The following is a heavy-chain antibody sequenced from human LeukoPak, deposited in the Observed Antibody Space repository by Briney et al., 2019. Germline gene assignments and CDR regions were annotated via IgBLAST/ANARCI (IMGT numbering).Heavy chain of an antibody. Sequence: SVKVSCKASGGTFSSYAISWVRQAPGQGLEWMGGIIPIFGTTNYAQKFQGRVTITADESTSTAYMELSSLRSEDTAVYYCARDSEVLRYFDWPRPFDLWGQGTLVTVSS. CDR3: ARDSEVLRYFDWPRPFDL. CDR1: GGTFSSYA. V-gene: IGHV1-69*13. CDR2: IIPIFGTT. J-gene: IGHJ5*02. D-gene: IGHD3-9*01.